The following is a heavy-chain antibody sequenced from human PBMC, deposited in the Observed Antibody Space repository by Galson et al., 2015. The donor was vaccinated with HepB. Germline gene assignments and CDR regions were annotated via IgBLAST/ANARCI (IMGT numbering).Heavy chain of an antibody. D-gene: IGHD6-6*01. CDR3: ARSAVAARPYWFDS. CDR2: ISASSSYI. J-gene: IGHJ5*01. V-gene: IGHV3-21*06. Sequence: SLRLSCAASEVTFGRYCVNWVRQAPGRGLEWVSSISASSSYIFYADSVKGRFFISRDNARNTLFLQMNSLTAEDTAVYYCARSAVAARPYWFDSWGQGTLVTGTS. CDR1: EVTFGRYC.